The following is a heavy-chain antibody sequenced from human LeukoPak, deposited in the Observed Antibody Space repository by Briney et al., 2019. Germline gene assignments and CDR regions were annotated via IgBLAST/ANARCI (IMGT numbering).Heavy chain of an antibody. V-gene: IGHV3-30*18. CDR1: GFTFSSYG. Sequence: PGGSLRLSCAASGFTFSSYGMHWVRQAPDKGLEWVTVISYDGSNEYFADSVKGRFTISRDNSKNTLYLQMSSLRAEDTAVYYCAKEEAADGDAFDIWGQGTMVTVSS. CDR2: ISYDGSNE. J-gene: IGHJ3*02. D-gene: IGHD6-13*01. CDR3: AKEEAADGDAFDI.